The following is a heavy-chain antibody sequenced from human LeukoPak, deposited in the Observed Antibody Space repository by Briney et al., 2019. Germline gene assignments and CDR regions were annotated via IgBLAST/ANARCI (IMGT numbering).Heavy chain of an antibody. V-gene: IGHV3-11*01. Sequence: GSLRLSCAASGFTFSDYYMSWIRQAPGRGLEWVSYISSSGSTIYYADSVKGRFTISRDNAKNSLYLQMSSLRAEDTAVYYCARDACGGDCYIGYYYYYGMDVWGQGTTVTVSS. CDR2: ISSSGSTI. D-gene: IGHD2-21*02. J-gene: IGHJ6*02. CDR1: GFTFSDYY. CDR3: ARDACGGDCYIGYYYYYGMDV.